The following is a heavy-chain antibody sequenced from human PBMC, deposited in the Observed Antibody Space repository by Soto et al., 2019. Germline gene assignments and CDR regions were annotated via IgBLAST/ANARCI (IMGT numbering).Heavy chain of an antibody. V-gene: IGHV1-69*08. J-gene: IGHJ6*02. CDR2: IIPILGTT. CDR3: ARDYGDKTYYYYGMHV. CDR1: GGSFSSYT. Sequence: QVQLVQSGVEVKKPGSSVKVSCRASGGSFSSYTVSWVRQAPGLGLEWMGRIIPILGTTAYAQKFQGRVTITPDKSTTTAYMELRSLTYEDTAVYYCARDYGDKTYYYYGMHVWGQGTTVTVSS. D-gene: IGHD4-17*01.